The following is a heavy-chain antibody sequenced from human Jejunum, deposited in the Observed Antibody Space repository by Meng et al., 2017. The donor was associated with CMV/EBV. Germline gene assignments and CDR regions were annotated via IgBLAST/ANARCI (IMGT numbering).Heavy chain of an antibody. CDR3: VTSERYDY. CDR2: ITGSSFYI. D-gene: IGHD1-1*01. V-gene: IGHV3-21*01. CDR1: GFMFSGYS. J-gene: IGHJ4*02. Sequence: SCAASGFMFSGYSMNWVRQAPGKGLEWVSSITGSSFYIYYADSVKGRFTISRDNAKNSLYLQMNSLRAEDTAVYYCVTSERYDYWGQGTLVTVSS.